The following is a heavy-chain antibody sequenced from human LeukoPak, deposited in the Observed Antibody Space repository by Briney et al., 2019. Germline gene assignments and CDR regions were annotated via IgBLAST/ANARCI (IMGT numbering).Heavy chain of an antibody. V-gene: IGHV4-31*03. CDR1: GGSISSGGYY. CDR3: ARGPDSSSWYSLDY. CDR2: IYYSGST. J-gene: IGHJ4*02. D-gene: IGHD6-13*01. Sequence: SETLSLTCTVSGGSISSGGYYWSWIRQHPGKGLEWIEYIYYSGSTYYNPSLKSRVTISVDTSKNQFSLKLSSVTAADTAVYYCARGPDSSSWYSLDYWGQGTLVTVSS.